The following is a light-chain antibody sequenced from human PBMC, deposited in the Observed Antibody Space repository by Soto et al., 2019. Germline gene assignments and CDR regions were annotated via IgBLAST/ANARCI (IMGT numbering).Light chain of an antibody. V-gene: IGLV3-1*01. J-gene: IGLJ2*01. CDR1: KLGDKY. CDR2: QDN. CDR3: QAWDSSTAHVV. Sequence: SYELTQPPSVSVSPGQTASITCFGDKLGDKYACWYQQKPGQSPVLVIYQDNKRPSGIPERFSGSNSGNSATLTISGTQAMDEADYYCQAWDSSTAHVVFGGGTKVTVL.